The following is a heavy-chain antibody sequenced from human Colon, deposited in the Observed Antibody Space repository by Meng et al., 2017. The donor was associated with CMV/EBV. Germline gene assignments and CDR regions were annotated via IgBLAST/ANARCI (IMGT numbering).Heavy chain of an antibody. Sequence: QVELVQSGAEVKKPGAAWKVSCKASGYTFTGYYMHWVRQAPGQGLEWMGWINPNSGGTNYAQKFQGRVTMTRDTSISTAYMELSRLRSDDTAVYYCARAPYNWNDEGWFDPWGQGTLVTVSS. V-gene: IGHV1-2*02. J-gene: IGHJ5*02. D-gene: IGHD1-20*01. CDR1: GYTFTGYY. CDR2: INPNSGGT. CDR3: ARAPYNWNDEGWFDP.